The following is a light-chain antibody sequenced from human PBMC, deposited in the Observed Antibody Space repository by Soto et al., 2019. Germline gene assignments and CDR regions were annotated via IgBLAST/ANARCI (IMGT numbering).Light chain of an antibody. V-gene: IGKV2-28*01. J-gene: IGKJ1*01. Sequence: DIVMTQSPLSLPVTPGEPASISCRSSRSLLHSNGQNYLDWYVQKPGQSPQILIYLGSSRATGVPDRFSASGSGTDFTLEINRVEAEDVGIYYCMQALQTPRTFGQGTKVEIK. CDR3: MQALQTPRT. CDR1: RSLLHSNGQNY. CDR2: LGS.